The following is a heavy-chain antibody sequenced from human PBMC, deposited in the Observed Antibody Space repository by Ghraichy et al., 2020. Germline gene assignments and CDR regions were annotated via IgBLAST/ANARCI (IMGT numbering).Heavy chain of an antibody. D-gene: IGHD4-17*01. V-gene: IGHV3-21*01. CDR2: ISSSSSYI. J-gene: IGHJ3*02. CDR3: ARDELPGYGDYGGEAFDI. CDR1: GFTFSSYS. Sequence: GESLNISCAASGFTFSSYSMNWVRQAPGKGLEWVSSISSSSSYIYYADSVKGRFTISRDNAKNSLYLQMNSLRAEDTAVYYCARDELPGYGDYGGEAFDIWGQGTMVTVSS.